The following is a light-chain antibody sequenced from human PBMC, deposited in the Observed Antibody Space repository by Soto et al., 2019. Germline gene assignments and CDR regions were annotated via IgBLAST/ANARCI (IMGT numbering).Light chain of an antibody. CDR1: QSVSSN. CDR2: GAS. V-gene: IGKV3-15*01. CDR3: QQYNNWPRT. Sequence: EIVMTQSPATLSVSPGERATLSCRASQSVSSNLAWYQQKPGQAPRLLIYGASTRATGIPDRFSGSGSGTECTLTISSLQSEDFAVYYCQQYNNWPRTFGQGIKVEIK. J-gene: IGKJ1*01.